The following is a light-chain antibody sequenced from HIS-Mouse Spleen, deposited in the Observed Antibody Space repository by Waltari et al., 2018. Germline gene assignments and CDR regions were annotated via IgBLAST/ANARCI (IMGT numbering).Light chain of an antibody. CDR2: EGS. CDR1: SSDVGSYNL. V-gene: IGLV2-23*01. CDR3: CSYAGSSTVV. J-gene: IGLJ2*01. Sequence: QSALTQPASVSGSPGQSITISCTGTSSDVGSYNLVPWYPQHTGKAPKLMIYEGSKRPSGVSNRFSGSKSGNTASLTISGLQAEDEADYYCCSYAGSSTVVFGGGTKLTVL.